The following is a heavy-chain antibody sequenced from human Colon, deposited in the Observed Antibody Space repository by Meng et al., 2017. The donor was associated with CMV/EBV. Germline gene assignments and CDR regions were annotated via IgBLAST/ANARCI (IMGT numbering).Heavy chain of an antibody. CDR1: GYLFVCSA. CDR2: INTNTGNP. J-gene: IGHJ4*02. V-gene: IGHV7-4-1*02. CDR3: AREYYGSASYYNFDY. D-gene: IGHD3-10*01. Sequence: SGYLFVCSAMHLVPQAPGQGLAWMGWINTNTGNPTYAQGFTGRFVFSSDTSVSTASLQINSLKAEDTGVYYCAREYYGSASYYNFDYWGQGTLVTVSS.